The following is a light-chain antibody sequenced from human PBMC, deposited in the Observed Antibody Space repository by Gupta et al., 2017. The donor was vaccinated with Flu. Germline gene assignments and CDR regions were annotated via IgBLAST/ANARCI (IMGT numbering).Light chain of an antibody. CDR3: QAGHSDSVV. Sequence: SYELTQPPSVSVSPGQTVTITCSGDELGEKYACWYQQKPDQSPVVIIYQDTNRPSGIPERSSASNSATTATLXIXGTQAMXDDDYHCQAGHSDSVVFGGGTKLTVL. V-gene: IGLV3-1*01. J-gene: IGLJ2*01. CDR2: QDT. CDR1: ELGEKY.